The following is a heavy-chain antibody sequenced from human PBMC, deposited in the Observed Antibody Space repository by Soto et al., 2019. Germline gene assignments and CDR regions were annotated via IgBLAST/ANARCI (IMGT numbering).Heavy chain of an antibody. CDR2: IWYDGSNK. Sequence: QVQLVESGGGVVQPGRSLRLSCAASGFTFSSYGMHWVRQAPGKGLEWVAVIWYDGSNKYNADSVKGRFTISRDNSKNTLYLQMNSLRVEDTAVYYCARDRYSSGWYDLDYWGQGTLVTVSS. V-gene: IGHV3-33*01. D-gene: IGHD6-19*01. CDR3: ARDRYSSGWYDLDY. J-gene: IGHJ4*02. CDR1: GFTFSSYG.